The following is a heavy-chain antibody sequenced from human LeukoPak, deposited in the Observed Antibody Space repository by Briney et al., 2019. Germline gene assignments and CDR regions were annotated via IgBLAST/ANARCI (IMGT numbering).Heavy chain of an antibody. D-gene: IGHD2-2*01. V-gene: IGHV4-39*02. CDR3: AKDPSVVVPAATGYFDY. CDR2: IYYSGST. J-gene: IGHJ4*02. Sequence: SETLSLTCIVSGGSISSSDYYWAWIRQPPGKGLEWIGSIYYSGSTYYNSALKSRVTISVDTSKNQFSLKLTSVNAADTAVYYCAKDPSVVVPAATGYFDYWGQGSLVTVSS. CDR1: GGSISSSDYY.